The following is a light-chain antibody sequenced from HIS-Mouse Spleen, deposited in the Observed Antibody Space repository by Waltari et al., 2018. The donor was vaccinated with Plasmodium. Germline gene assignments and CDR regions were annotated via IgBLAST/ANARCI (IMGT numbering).Light chain of an antibody. CDR3: SSYAGSNTLV. V-gene: IGLV2-8*01. Sequence: QSALTQPPSASGSPGQSVTISCTGTSSDVGGYNYVSWYQQHTGKAPKLMIYEVSKRPSRFPDLFSGSKSGNTASLTVSVLQAEDASDCCCSSYAGSNTLVFGGGTKLSVL. CDR2: EVS. J-gene: IGLJ2*01. CDR1: SSDVGGYNY.